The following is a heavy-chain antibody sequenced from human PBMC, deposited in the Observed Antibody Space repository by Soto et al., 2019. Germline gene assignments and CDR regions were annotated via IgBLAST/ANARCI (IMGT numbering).Heavy chain of an antibody. D-gene: IGHD1-26*01. J-gene: IGHJ4*02. Sequence: LSLTCTVSGGSISSGGYYWSWIRQHPGKGLEWIGYIYYSGSTYYNPSLKSRVTISVDTSKNQFSLKLSSVTAADTAVYYCARYEGATIDYWGQGTLVTVSS. CDR1: GGSISSGGYY. V-gene: IGHV4-31*03. CDR2: IYYSGST. CDR3: ARYEGATIDY.